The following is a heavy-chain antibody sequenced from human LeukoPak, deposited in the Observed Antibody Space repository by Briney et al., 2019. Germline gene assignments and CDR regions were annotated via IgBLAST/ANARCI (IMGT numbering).Heavy chain of an antibody. D-gene: IGHD3-9*01. J-gene: IGHJ5*02. CDR2: IIPVSGTA. Sequence: ASVKVSCKASGATFNSYAFSWVRQAPGQGLEWMGGIIPVSGTANYAQKFQGRVTITTDESTRTAYMELRSLRSDDTAVYYCARAHLRYFDWLLFPGKFDPWGQGTLVTVSS. CDR3: ARAHLRYFDWLLFPGKFDP. V-gene: IGHV1-69*05. CDR1: GATFNSYA.